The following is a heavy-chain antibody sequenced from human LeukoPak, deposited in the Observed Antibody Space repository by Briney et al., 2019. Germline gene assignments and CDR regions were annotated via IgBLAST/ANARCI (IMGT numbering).Heavy chain of an antibody. V-gene: IGHV1-18*01. CDR2: ISAYNGNT. J-gene: IGHJ5*02. CDR3: ARSTGSSWSRGGWFDP. CDR1: GYTFTSYG. D-gene: IGHD6-13*01. Sequence: ASVKVSCKASGYTFTSYGISWVRQAPGQGIEWMGWISAYNGNTNYAQKLQGTLTMTTDTSTSTAYMELRSLRSDDTAVYYCARSTGSSWSRGGWFDPWGQGTLVTVSS.